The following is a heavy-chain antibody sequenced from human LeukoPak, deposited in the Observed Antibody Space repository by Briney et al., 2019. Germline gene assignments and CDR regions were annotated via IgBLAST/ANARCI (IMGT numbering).Heavy chain of an antibody. J-gene: IGHJ4*02. CDR2: IDTNTGNP. Sequence: GASVKVSCKTSGYTFNNFVMNWVRQAPGQGLGWMGWIDTNTGNPTYAQRFTGRFVFSVDASVNTAYLQISSLKAEDTAVYYCARNFASDSSLIDHWGQGTLVTVSS. CDR3: ARNFASDSSLIDH. V-gene: IGHV7-4-1*02. D-gene: IGHD2-21*01. CDR1: GYTFNNFV.